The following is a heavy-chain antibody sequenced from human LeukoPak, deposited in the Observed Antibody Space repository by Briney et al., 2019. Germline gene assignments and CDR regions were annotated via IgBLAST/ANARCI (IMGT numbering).Heavy chain of an antibody. J-gene: IGHJ4*02. D-gene: IGHD3-9*01. V-gene: IGHV3-48*03. Sequence: EGSLRLSCAASGFTFSSYEMNWVRQAPGKGLEWVSYISSSGSTIYYADSVKGRFTISRDNAKNSLYLQMNSLRAEDTAVYYCARDLVRRGNYDVLTGYYFGYWGQGTLVTVSS. CDR1: GFTFSSYE. CDR3: ARDLVRRGNYDVLTGYYFGY. CDR2: ISSSGSTI.